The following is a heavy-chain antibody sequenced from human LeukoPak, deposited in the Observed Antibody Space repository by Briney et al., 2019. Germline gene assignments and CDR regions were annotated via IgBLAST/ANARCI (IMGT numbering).Heavy chain of an antibody. J-gene: IGHJ5*02. Sequence: PSETLSLTCAVYGGSFSGYYWSWIRQPPGKGLEWIGEINHSGSTNYNPSLKSRVTISVDTSKNQFSLELSSVTAADTAVFYCARGLGGTTFYNWFDPWGQGTLVTVSS. CDR3: ARGLGGTTFYNWFDP. V-gene: IGHV4-34*01. CDR2: INHSGST. CDR1: GGSFSGYY. D-gene: IGHD1-7*01.